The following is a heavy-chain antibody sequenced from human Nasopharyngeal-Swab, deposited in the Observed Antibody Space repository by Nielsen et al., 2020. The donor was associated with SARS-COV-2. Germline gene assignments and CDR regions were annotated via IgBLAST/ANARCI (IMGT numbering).Heavy chain of an antibody. CDR1: GFTFSSYA. J-gene: IGHJ6*02. Sequence: GGSLRLSCAASGFTFSSYAMSWVRQAPGKGREWDSAISGSGGSTYYADSVKGRFTISRDNSKNTLCLQMNSLRAEDTAVYYCAKDLNSEGYCSSTSCYVLDYYGMDVWGQGTTVTVSS. CDR3: AKDLNSEGYCSSTSCYVLDYYGMDV. V-gene: IGHV3-23*01. CDR2: ISGSGGST. D-gene: IGHD2-2*01.